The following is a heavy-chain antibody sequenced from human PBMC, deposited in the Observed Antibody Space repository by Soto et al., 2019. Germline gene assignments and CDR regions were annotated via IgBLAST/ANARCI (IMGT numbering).Heavy chain of an antibody. CDR3: ALGGLDF. Sequence: SGAEVKKTGASVKVSCKASGYTFTSYYMHWVRQAPGRGLEWMGIINPNGGDTSYVQKFQGRVTVTRDTSTSTVYMELSSLRSEDTAVYYCALGGLDFWGQGTMVTVSS. J-gene: IGHJ3*01. D-gene: IGHD2-15*01. V-gene: IGHV1-46*01. CDR1: GYTFTSYY. CDR2: INPNGGDT.